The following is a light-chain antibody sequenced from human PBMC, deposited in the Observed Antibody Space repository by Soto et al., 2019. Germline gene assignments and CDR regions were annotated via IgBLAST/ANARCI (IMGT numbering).Light chain of an antibody. Sequence: EIVLTQSPGTLSLSPGERATLSCRSSHSVSSNYLAWYQQKPGQAPRLLIYDASSRATGIPDRFSGSGSGTDFTLTISRLEPVDFAVYYCQQYGISPTFGQGTKVKIK. CDR2: DAS. V-gene: IGKV3-20*01. J-gene: IGKJ1*01. CDR1: HSVSSNY. CDR3: QQYGISPT.